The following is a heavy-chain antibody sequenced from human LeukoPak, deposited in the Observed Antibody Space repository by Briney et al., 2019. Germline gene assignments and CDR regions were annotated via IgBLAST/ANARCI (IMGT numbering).Heavy chain of an antibody. V-gene: IGHV3-11*04. J-gene: IGHJ4*02. Sequence: PGGSLRLSCAASGFTFSDYYMSWIRQAPGKGLEWVSYISSSGSTIYYADSVKGRFTISRDNAKNSLYLQMNSLRAEDTAVYYCARDWARLVRSTLIDYWGQGTLVIVSS. CDR2: ISSSGSTI. CDR3: ARDWARLVRSTLIDY. CDR1: GFTFSDYY. D-gene: IGHD6-6*01.